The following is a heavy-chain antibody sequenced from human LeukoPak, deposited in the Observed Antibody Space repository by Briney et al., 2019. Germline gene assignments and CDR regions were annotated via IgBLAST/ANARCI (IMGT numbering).Heavy chain of an antibody. CDR1: GGSISSYH. V-gene: IGHV4-34*01. J-gene: IGHJ5*02. Sequence: SETLSLTCTVSGGSISSYHWSWIRQPPGKGLEWIGEINHSGSTNYNPSLKSRVTISVDTSKNQFSLKLSSVTAADTAVYYCARGYGGNWFDPWGQGTLVTVSS. D-gene: IGHD4-23*01. CDR3: ARGYGGNWFDP. CDR2: INHSGST.